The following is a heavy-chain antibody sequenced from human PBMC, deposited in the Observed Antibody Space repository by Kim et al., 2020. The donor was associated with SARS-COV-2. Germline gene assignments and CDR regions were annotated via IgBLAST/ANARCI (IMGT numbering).Heavy chain of an antibody. Sequence: ASVKVSCKTSGYTFTSYYIHWVRQAPGQGLEWMGIINTIYGSTNRPQKFKGRVTMTRDTSTSTVYMELNSLRSEDAAVSYCARDGYYGSKNYYIVDYWGQ. CDR1: GYTFTSYY. CDR2: INTIYGST. CDR3: ARDGYYGSKNYYIVDY. D-gene: IGHD3-10*01. V-gene: IGHV1-46*01. J-gene: IGHJ4*02.